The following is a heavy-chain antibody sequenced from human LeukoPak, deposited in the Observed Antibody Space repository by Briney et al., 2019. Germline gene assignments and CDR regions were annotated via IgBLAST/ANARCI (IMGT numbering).Heavy chain of an antibody. J-gene: IGHJ4*02. Sequence: SETLSLTCAVYGGSLSGYYWSWIRQPPGKGLEWIGEINHSGTTNSKSSLKSRVTISLDTSKNQFSLKLRSVTAADTAVYYCARDRGGAAASFDYWGQGTLVTVSS. CDR1: GGSLSGYY. V-gene: IGHV4-34*01. CDR2: INHSGTT. CDR3: ARDRGGAAASFDY. D-gene: IGHD6-13*01.